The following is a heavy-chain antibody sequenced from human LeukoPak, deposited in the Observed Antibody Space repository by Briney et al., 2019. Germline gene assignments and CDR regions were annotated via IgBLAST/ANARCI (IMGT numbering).Heavy chain of an antibody. Sequence: PGGSLRLSCAASGFTFSDAWMNWVRQAPGKGREWVGRIKSKRDGETSDYAAPVKGRFTISRDDSRNTLYLQMNSQETEDTAVYYCSTDRGVTSWGQGTLVTVSS. CDR2: IKSKRDGETS. D-gene: IGHD3-10*01. V-gene: IGHV3-15*01. CDR3: STDRGVTS. J-gene: IGHJ5*02. CDR1: GFTFSDAW.